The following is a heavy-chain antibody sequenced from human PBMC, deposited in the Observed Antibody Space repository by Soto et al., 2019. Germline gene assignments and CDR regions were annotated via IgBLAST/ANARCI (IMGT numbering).Heavy chain of an antibody. CDR1: GFTFDDYA. J-gene: IGHJ4*02. D-gene: IGHD4-4*01. Sequence: PGGSLRLSCAASGFTFDDYAMHWGRQAPGKGLEWVSGISWNSGSIGYADSVKGRFTISRDNAKNSLYLQMNSLRAEDTALYYCAKDKLTTVTTFFDYWGQGTLVTVSS. CDR3: AKDKLTTVTTFFDY. CDR2: ISWNSGSI. V-gene: IGHV3-9*01.